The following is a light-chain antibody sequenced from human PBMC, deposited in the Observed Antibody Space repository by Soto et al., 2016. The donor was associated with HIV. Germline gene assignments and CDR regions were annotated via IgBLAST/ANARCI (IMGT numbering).Light chain of an antibody. CDR2: LGS. Sequence: EIVMTQSPLSLPVTPGEPASISCRSSQSLLHSNGYYYLTWYLQRPGQSPRRLISLGSDRASGVPDRFSGSGSGTDFTLRISRVEAEDVGVYYCMQALTTPLTFGQGTRLEIK. J-gene: IGKJ5*01. V-gene: IGKV2-28*01. CDR1: QSLLHSNGYYY. CDR3: MQALTTPLT.